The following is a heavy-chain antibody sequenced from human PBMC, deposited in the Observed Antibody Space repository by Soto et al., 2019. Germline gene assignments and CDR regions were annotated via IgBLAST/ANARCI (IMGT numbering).Heavy chain of an antibody. J-gene: IGHJ4*02. Sequence: SETLSLTCTVSGGSISHYSCNRIRQPAGKGLEWIGRVYTSGNVNYSPSLKSRVTMSVDTSKNQFSLRLTSVTAADTAVYFCTRGGSDPWSGPFDYWGQGALVTVS. CDR1: GGSISHYS. V-gene: IGHV4-4*07. CDR3: TRGGSDPWSGPFDY. CDR2: VYTSGNV. D-gene: IGHD3-3*01.